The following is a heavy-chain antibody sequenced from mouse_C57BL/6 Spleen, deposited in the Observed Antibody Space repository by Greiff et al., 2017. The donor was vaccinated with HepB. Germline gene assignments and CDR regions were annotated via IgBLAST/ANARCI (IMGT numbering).Heavy chain of an antibody. D-gene: IGHD1-1*01. CDR1: GYTFTDYN. CDR3: ARGHYYGSSSYYFDY. V-gene: IGHV1-18*01. J-gene: IGHJ2*01. Sequence: DVQLQESGPELVKPGASVKIPCKASGYTFTDYNMDWVKQSHGKSLEWIGDINPNNGGTIYNQKFKGKATLTVDKSSSTAYMELRSLTSEDTAVYYCARGHYYGSSSYYFDYWGQGTTLTVSS. CDR2: INPNNGGT.